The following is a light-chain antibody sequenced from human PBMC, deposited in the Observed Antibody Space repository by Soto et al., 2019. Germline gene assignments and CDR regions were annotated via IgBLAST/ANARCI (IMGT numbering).Light chain of an antibody. CDR3: SSYTTSTSFIL. CDR1: SSDIGNYDF. V-gene: IGLV2-14*01. Sequence: SVLTQPASVSGSPGQSITISCTGTSSDIGNYDFVSWYQQVPGTAPKAMIYEVSSRPSGVSNRFSGSKSGNTASLTISGLQAEDEAYYYCSSYTTSTSFILFGGGTQLTVL. J-gene: IGLJ2*01. CDR2: EVS.